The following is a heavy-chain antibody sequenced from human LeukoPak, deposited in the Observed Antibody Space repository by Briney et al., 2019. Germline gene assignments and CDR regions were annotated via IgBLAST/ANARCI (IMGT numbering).Heavy chain of an antibody. J-gene: IGHJ3*02. CDR2: INPSSGST. Sequence: RASVKVSCKASGYTFTSYYMHWVRQAPGQGLEWMGIINPSSGSTSYAQKFQGRVTMTRDTSTSTVYMELSSLRSEDTAVYYCARGETTVVTPVAGDAFDIWGQGTMVTVSS. V-gene: IGHV1-46*01. D-gene: IGHD4-23*01. CDR3: ARGETTVVTPVAGDAFDI. CDR1: GYTFTSYY.